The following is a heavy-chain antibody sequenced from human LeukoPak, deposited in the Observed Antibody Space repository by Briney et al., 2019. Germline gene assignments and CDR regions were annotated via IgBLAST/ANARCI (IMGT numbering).Heavy chain of an antibody. CDR1: GYTFTSYG. J-gene: IGHJ6*04. V-gene: IGHV1-18*04. CDR3: AKDLMTAPWSFYYTMDV. CDR2: ISAYNGET. Sequence: HGASVKVSCKASGYTFTSYGISGVRQAPGQGREWMGWISAYNGETNYAQKFQGRVTMITDTSTSTAYMELRSLRSDDTAVYYCAKDLMTAPWSFYYTMDVWGEGTTVIVSS. D-gene: IGHD2-21*02.